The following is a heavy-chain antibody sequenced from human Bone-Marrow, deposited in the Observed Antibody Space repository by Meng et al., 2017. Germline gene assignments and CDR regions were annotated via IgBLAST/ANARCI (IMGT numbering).Heavy chain of an antibody. Sequence: SETLSLTCTVSGYSISSGYYWCWIRQPPGKGLEWIGSIYHSGSTYYNPSLKSRVTISVDTSKNQFSLKLSSVTAADTAVYYCARGRYMVRGVRNNWFDPWGQGTLVTVSS. CDR3: ARGRYMVRGVRNNWFDP. CDR1: GYSISSGYY. V-gene: IGHV4-38-2*02. CDR2: IYHSGST. J-gene: IGHJ5*02. D-gene: IGHD3-10*01.